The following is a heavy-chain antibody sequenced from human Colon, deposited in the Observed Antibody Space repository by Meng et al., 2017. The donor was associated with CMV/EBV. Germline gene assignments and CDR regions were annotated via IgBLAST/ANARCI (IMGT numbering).Heavy chain of an antibody. CDR3: ARGTHYFDY. D-gene: IGHD3/OR15-3a*01. Sequence: VSCRPSTDPCTASSFSWVRQAPERGLEWIGWVSAYNGNTNCAQKFQDRVSMTTDTSTSTVYMGLRSLTSDDTAVYYCARGTHYFDYWGQGTLVTVSS. CDR2: VSAYNGNT. V-gene: IGHV1-18*01. CDR1: TDPCTASS. J-gene: IGHJ4*02.